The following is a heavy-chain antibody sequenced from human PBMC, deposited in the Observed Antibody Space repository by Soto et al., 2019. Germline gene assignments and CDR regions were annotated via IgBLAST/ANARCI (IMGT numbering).Heavy chain of an antibody. J-gene: IGHJ1*01. D-gene: IGHD4-4*01. CDR2: ISYDGSNK. Sequence: QVQLVESGGGVVQPGRSLRLSCAASGFTFSSYGMHWVRQAPGKGLEWVAIISYDGSNKYYADSVKGRFTISRDNSKNTLYLQMNSLRAEDTAVYYCAKDAGLHYTEYYQHWGQGTLVTVSP. CDR1: GFTFSSYG. V-gene: IGHV3-30*18. CDR3: AKDAGLHYTEYYQH.